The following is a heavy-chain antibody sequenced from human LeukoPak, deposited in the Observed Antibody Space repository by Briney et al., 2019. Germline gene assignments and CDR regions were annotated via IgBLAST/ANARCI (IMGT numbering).Heavy chain of an antibody. J-gene: IGHJ4*02. CDR1: GGSISSYY. D-gene: IGHD6-13*01. CDR3: ARGYIAGELDY. Sequence: PSETLSLTCNVSGGSISSYYWSWIRQPPGKGLEWIGYIHYSGSTNYNPSLKSRLAISVDTSKNQFSLKLSAVTPADRAVYYCARGYIAGELDYWGQGTLVTVSS. V-gene: IGHV4-59*08. CDR2: IHYSGST.